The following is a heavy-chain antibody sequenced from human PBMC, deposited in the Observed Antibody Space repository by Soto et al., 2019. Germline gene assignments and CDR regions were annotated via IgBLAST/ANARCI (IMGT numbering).Heavy chain of an antibody. CDR2: IFYIGRS. D-gene: IGHD2-21*01. CDR1: GGSISSGDHY. Sequence: SETLSLTCPVSGGSISSGDHYWSWIRQPPGKGLEWIGYIFYIGRSYYNPSLKSRVTISVDTSKNTLYLQMNSLTAEDTAVYYCAKGDGRNSVDYWGQGTLVTV. CDR3: AKGDGRNSVDY. J-gene: IGHJ4*02. V-gene: IGHV4-30-4*02.